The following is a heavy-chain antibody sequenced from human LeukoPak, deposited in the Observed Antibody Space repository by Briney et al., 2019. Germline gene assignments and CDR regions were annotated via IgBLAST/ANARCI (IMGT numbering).Heavy chain of an antibody. Sequence: GGSLRLSCAASGFTFSSYSMNWVRQAPGKGLEWVSSISSSSSYIYYADSVKGRFTISRDNAKNSLYLQMNSLRAEDTAVYYCAREDRGLGGFDYWGQGTLVTVSS. J-gene: IGHJ4*02. CDR2: ISSSSSYI. CDR1: GFTFSSYS. D-gene: IGHD3-3*01. CDR3: AREDRGLGGFDY. V-gene: IGHV3-21*01.